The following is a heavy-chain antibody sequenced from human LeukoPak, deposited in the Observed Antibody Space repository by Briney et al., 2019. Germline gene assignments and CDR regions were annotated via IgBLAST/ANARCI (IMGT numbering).Heavy chain of an antibody. CDR2: ISTDGDGT. J-gene: IGHJ4*02. V-gene: IGHV3-64*01. CDR3: ARWGSTSCYDY. Sequence: GGSLRLSCVASGFTFTSYAMHWVRQAPGKGLEYVSAISTDGDGTYYATSVKGRFTISRDNSKNTLYLQMGSLRVEDMAVYYCARWGSTSCYDYWGQGTLVTVSS. D-gene: IGHD2-2*01. CDR1: GFTFTSYA.